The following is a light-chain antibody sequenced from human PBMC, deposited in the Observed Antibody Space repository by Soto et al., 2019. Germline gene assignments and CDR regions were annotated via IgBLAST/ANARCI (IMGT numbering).Light chain of an antibody. Sequence: EIVLTQSPATLSLSPGETATLSCRASQSVRDNLAWYQQKPGQPPRLLIFGASTRATGIPARFSGRGSGTEFILTISSLQSEDFAVYYCQHYEDWPRTFGLGTKVDIK. CDR1: QSVRDN. CDR3: QHYEDWPRT. J-gene: IGKJ1*01. V-gene: IGKV3-15*01. CDR2: GAS.